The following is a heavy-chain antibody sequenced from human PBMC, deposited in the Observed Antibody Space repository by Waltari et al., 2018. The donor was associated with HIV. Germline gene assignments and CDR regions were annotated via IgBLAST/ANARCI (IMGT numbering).Heavy chain of an antibody. Sequence: SLRLSCAVSGFTFSSYGMHWVRQAPGKGLEWVAVIWYDGSKKYYADSVKGRFTISRDNSKNTLYPQMNSLRDEDTAVYYCARGVHDFYYGMDVWGQGTSVTVSS. CDR1: GFTFSSYG. CDR3: ARGVHDFYYGMDV. J-gene: IGHJ6*02. V-gene: IGHV3-33*01. CDR2: IWYDGSKK.